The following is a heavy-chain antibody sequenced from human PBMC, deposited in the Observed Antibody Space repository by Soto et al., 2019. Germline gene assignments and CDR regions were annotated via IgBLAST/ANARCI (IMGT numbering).Heavy chain of an antibody. V-gene: IGHV3-23*01. Sequence: EVQLLESGGGLVQPGGSLRLSCAASGFTFSAYSMSWVRHAPGRGLEWVSGISGLGGSKYYADSVKGRFTISRDNSRNILYLQLNCLRADDTAEYYCASYSQDTWQFYYFNSFALGTLLTVSS. CDR3: ASYSQDTWQFYYFNS. CDR1: GFTFSAYS. D-gene: IGHD2-15*01. J-gene: IGHJ4*02. CDR2: ISGLGGSK.